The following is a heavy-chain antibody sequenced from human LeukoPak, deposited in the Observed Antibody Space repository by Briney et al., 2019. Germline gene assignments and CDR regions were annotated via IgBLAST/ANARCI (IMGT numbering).Heavy chain of an antibody. CDR2: ISHVGSKK. V-gene: IGHV3-30-3*01. CDR1: GFTFSRYA. J-gene: IGHJ4*02. D-gene: IGHD5-18*01. CDR3: ASASGDGYSYGGLDW. Sequence: PGGSLRLSCEASGFTFSRYAMHWVRQAPGKGLEWVAVISHVGSKKYYVDSVKGRFTISRDNSKNTLYLQMNSLRAEDTAVYYCASASGDGYSYGGLDWWGQGTLVTVSS.